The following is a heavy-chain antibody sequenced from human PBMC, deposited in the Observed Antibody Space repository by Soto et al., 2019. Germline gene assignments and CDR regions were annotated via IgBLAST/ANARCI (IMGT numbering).Heavy chain of an antibody. J-gene: IGHJ3*01. V-gene: IGHV2-5*01. CDR1: GSSLSISGVG. CDR3: ARGVANLPVFAFDV. CDR2: IYWNDDK. D-gene: IGHD5-12*01. Sequence: SGPTLVNPTETLTLTCTLSGSSLSISGVGLGWVRQTPGKALEWLALIYWNDDKHYSPSLQSRLTITKDTSKNLAVLIMTNMDPADTATYYCARGVANLPVFAFDVWGQGTVVTVSS.